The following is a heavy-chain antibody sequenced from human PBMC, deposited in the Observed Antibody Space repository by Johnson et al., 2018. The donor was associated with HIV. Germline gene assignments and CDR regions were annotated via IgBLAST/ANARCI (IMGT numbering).Heavy chain of an antibody. D-gene: IGHD3-10*01. Sequence: QVQLVESGGGVVQPGRSLRLSCAASGFTFSSYAMHWVRQAPGKGLEWVAVISYDGSNKYYADSLKGRFTISRDNSKNTLYLQMNSLRVGDTAVYYCARAKVARGAEGWAFDIWGQGTMVTVSS. CDR2: ISYDGSNK. CDR1: GFTFSSYA. J-gene: IGHJ3*02. V-gene: IGHV3-30*04. CDR3: ARAKVARGAEGWAFDI.